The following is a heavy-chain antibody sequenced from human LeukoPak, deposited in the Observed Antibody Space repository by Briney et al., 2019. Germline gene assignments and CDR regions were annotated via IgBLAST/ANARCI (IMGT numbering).Heavy chain of an antibody. V-gene: IGHV4-4*02. CDR3: AMCGSTSCRYYYYGMDV. Sequence: SETLSLTCAVSGGSISSSNWWSWVRQPPGKGLEWIGEIYHSGSTNYNPSLKSRVTISVDKSKNQFSLKLTSVTAADTAVYYCAMCGSTSCRYYYYGMDVWGQGTTVTVSS. CDR1: GGSISSSNW. CDR2: IYHSGST. D-gene: IGHD2-2*01. J-gene: IGHJ6*02.